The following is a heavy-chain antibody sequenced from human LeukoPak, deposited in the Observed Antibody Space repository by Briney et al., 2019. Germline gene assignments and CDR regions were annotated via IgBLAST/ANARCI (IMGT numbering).Heavy chain of an antibody. J-gene: IGHJ4*02. Sequence: GGSLRLSCAASGFTFDDYGMTWVRQAPGKGLEWVSGINWNGGSTAYADSVRGRFTISRDDAKNSLYLQMNSLRVEDTAMYFCARKFSYSSSAYNPHYFDFWGQGIQVTVAS. CDR2: INWNGGST. V-gene: IGHV3-20*04. CDR1: GFTFDDYG. CDR3: ARKFSYSSSAYNPHYFDF. D-gene: IGHD6-6*01.